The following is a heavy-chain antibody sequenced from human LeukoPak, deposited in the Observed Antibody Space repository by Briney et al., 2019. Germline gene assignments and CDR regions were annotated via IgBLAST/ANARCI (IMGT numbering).Heavy chain of an antibody. CDR3: ARDFDTAMVSDYYGMDV. D-gene: IGHD5-18*01. J-gene: IGHJ6*02. CDR1: GGTFSSYA. V-gene: IGHV1-69*04. CDR2: IIPILGIA. Sequence: GASVKVSCKASGGTFSSYAISWVRQAPGQGLEWMGRIIPILGIANHAQKFQGRVTITADKSTSTAYMEPSSLRSEDTAVYYCARDFDTAMVSDYYGMDVWGQGTTVTVSS.